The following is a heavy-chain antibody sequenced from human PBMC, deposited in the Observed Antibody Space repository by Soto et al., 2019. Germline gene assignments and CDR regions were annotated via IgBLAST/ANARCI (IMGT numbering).Heavy chain of an antibody. CDR3: ARSYSGSYYNYYGMDV. V-gene: IGHV5-51*01. Sequence: PXESLKLSWQCSGYSFTSYWIGLVLQMPGKGLEWMGVIYPGDSDTRYSPSFQGQVTISADKSISTAYLQWSSLKASDTAMYYCARSYSGSYYNYYGMDVWGQGTTVTVSS. CDR1: GYSFTSYW. D-gene: IGHD1-26*01. CDR2: IYPGDSDT. J-gene: IGHJ6*02.